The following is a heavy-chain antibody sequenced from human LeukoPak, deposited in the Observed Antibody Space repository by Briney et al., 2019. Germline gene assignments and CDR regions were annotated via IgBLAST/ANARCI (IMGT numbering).Heavy chain of an antibody. CDR1: GGTFSSYA. Sequence: ASVKVSCKASGGTFSSYAISWVRQAPGQGLEWMGRIIPILGIANYARKFQGRVTITADKSTSTAYMELSSLRSEDTAVYYCAREVVAAPIDPWGQGTLVTVSS. V-gene: IGHV1-69*04. CDR2: IIPILGIA. CDR3: AREVVAAPIDP. J-gene: IGHJ5*02. D-gene: IGHD2-15*01.